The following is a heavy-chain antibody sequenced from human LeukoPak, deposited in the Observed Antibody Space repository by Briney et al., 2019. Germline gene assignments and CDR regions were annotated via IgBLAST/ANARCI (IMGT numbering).Heavy chain of an antibody. CDR2: ISWNSGSI. CDR3: AKGWGTNYYDSSVDY. Sequence: GRSLRLSCAASGFTFDDYAMHWVRQAPGKGLEWVSGISWNSGSIGYADSVKGRFTISRDNAKNSLYLQMNSLRAEDTALYYCAKGWGTNYYDSSVDYWGQGTLVTVSS. J-gene: IGHJ4*02. CDR1: GFTFDDYA. D-gene: IGHD3-22*01. V-gene: IGHV3-9*01.